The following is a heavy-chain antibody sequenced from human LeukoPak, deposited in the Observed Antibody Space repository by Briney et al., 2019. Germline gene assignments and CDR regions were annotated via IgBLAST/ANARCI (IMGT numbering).Heavy chain of an antibody. V-gene: IGHV3-53*01. CDR3: ARIRGGWYIDY. CDR1: GFXLRSNY. CDR2: IFGGGST. J-gene: IGHJ4*02. D-gene: IGHD3-10*01. Sequence: GGYLRLSCAASGFXLRSNYMSWVRKALGKGLEWVSVIFGGGSTYYADSVKGRFTISRDNTKNTLYLQMNSLRAEDTAVYYCARIRGGWYIDYWGQGILVTVSS.